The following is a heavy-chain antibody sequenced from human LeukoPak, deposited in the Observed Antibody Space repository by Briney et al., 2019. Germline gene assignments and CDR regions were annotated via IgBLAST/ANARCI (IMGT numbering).Heavy chain of an antibody. D-gene: IGHD3-10*01. CDR1: GFTFSSYS. CDR2: ISSSSSYI. CDR3: ARDGNEGSGGYYMDV. V-gene: IGHV3-21*01. Sequence: GGSLRLSCAASGFTFSSYSMNWVRQAPGKGLEWVSSISSSSSYIYYADSVKGRFTISRDNAKNSLYLQMNSLRAEDTAVYYCARDGNEGSGGYYMDVWGKGTTVTISS. J-gene: IGHJ6*03.